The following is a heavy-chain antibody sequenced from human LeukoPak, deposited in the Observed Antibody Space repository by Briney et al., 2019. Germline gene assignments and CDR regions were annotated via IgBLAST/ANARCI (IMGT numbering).Heavy chain of an antibody. CDR2: VSDTGHT. V-gene: IGHV4-59*11. CDR1: GGSIRNHY. D-gene: IGHD3-10*01. CDR3: ARDSSYTSGSYYDDYFDS. Sequence: SETLSLTCTVSGGSIRNHYWSWVRQPPGKALEWVGYVSDTGHTNSNPSLESRVTISVDTSKNQFSLKLSSVTAADAAVYYCARDSSYTSGSYYDDYFDSWSQETLVTVSS. J-gene: IGHJ4*02.